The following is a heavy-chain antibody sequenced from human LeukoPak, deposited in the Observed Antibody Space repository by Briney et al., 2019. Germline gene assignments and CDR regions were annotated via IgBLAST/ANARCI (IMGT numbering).Heavy chain of an antibody. D-gene: IGHD3-10*01. V-gene: IGHV4-59*01. CDR1: GGSISSYY. J-gene: IGHJ3*02. Sequence: SETLSLTCTVSGGSISSYYWSWLRQPPGKGLEWIGYVYYSGSTNYNPSLKSRVTISLDTSKNQFSLKLCSLTAADTAVYYCARRVAGESRAFDIWGQGTMVTVSS. CDR3: ARRVAGESRAFDI. CDR2: VYYSGST.